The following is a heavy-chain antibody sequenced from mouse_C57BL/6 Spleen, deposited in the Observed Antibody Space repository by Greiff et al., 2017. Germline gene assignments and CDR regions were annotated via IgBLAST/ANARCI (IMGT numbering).Heavy chain of an antibody. CDR1: GFTFSSYA. Sequence: EVQLVESGEGLVKPGGSLKLSCAASGFTFSSYAMSWVRQTPEKRLEWVAYISSGGDYIYYADSVKGRFTISRDNARNTLYLQMSRLKSEDTAMYYCTREGDYGSSPRAMDYWGQGTSVTVSS. V-gene: IGHV5-9-1*02. J-gene: IGHJ4*01. CDR3: TREGDYGSSPRAMDY. CDR2: ISSGGDYI. D-gene: IGHD1-1*01.